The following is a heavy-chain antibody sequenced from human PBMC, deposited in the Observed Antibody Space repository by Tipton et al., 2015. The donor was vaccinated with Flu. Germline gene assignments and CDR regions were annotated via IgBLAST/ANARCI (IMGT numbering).Heavy chain of an antibody. CDR2: IYVRDTT. J-gene: IGHJ5*02. Sequence: TLSLTCTVSGGSMKSNYWSWIRQPAGRGLEWIGRIYVRDTTNTNYNPSLKSRVTMSRDTSKNQFSLRLSSVIAADTAVYYCARGPYYYDETGALKFDPWGQGTLVTVTS. V-gene: IGHV4-4*07. CDR3: ARGPYYYDETGALKFDP. D-gene: IGHD3-22*01. CDR1: GGSMKSNY.